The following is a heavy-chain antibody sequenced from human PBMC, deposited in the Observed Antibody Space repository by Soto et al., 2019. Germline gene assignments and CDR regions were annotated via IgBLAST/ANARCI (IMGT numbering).Heavy chain of an antibody. CDR1: GFVFKHYW. J-gene: IGHJ5*02. D-gene: IGHD3-22*01. CDR2: IFPSDSDT. Sequence: GESLKISCRGSGFVFKHYWIAWVRQMPGKGLEWMGIIFPSDSDTRYSPSFQGQVTISADRSTSTVFLQWASLKASDTAVYFCARKDKSGYFNWFDPWGQGTLVTVSS. V-gene: IGHV5-51*01. CDR3: ARKDKSGYFNWFDP.